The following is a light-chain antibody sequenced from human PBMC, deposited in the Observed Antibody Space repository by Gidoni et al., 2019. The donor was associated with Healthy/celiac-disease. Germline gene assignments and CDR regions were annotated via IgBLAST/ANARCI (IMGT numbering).Light chain of an antibody. J-gene: IGKJ1*01. Sequence: DIMMTQSPLSMPVTPGEPASISCRSSQSLLHSNGYNYLDWYLQKPGQSPQLLIYLGSNRASGVTDRFSGSGSGTDFTLKISRVEAEDVGVYYCMQALQTPRTFGQGTKVEIK. CDR1: QSLLHSNGYNY. CDR2: LGS. CDR3: MQALQTPRT. V-gene: IGKV2-28*01.